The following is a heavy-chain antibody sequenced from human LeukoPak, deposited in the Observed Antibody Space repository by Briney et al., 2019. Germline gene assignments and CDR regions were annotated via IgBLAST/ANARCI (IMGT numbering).Heavy chain of an antibody. D-gene: IGHD6-19*01. Sequence: GGSLRLSCAASGFTVSSNYMSWVRQAPGKGLEWVSVIYNGGNTYYADSVKGRFTISRDNSKNTLYLQMNSLRAEDTAVYYCARRVAGPYYFDYWGQGTLVTVSS. CDR2: IYNGGNT. V-gene: IGHV3-53*01. CDR1: GFTVSSNY. J-gene: IGHJ4*02. CDR3: ARRVAGPYYFDY.